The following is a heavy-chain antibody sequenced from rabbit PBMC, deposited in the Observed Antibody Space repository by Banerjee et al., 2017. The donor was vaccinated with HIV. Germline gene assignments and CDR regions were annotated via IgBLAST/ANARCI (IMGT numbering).Heavy chain of an antibody. CDR1: GFSFSSYW. Sequence: EESGGGLVQPEGSLTLTCTASGFSFSSYWICWVRQPPGKGLEWIGCIYIGSGSTYYASWAKGRFTISKTSSTTVTLQMTSLTAADTATYFCARGDADYGYADLWGPGTLVTVS. CDR3: ARGDADYGYADL. V-gene: IGHV1S45*01. J-gene: IGHJ4*01. D-gene: IGHD6-1*01. CDR2: IYIGSGST.